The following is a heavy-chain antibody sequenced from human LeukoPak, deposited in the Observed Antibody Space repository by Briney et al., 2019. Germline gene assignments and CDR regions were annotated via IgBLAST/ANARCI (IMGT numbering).Heavy chain of an antibody. Sequence: PSETLSLTCAVYGGSFSGYYWNWIRQPPGKGLEWIGEINHSGSTNYNPSLKSRVTISVDTSKNQFSLKLSSVTAADTAVYYCAREGVVLLWFGELSRWFDPWGQGTLVTVSS. D-gene: IGHD3-10*01. V-gene: IGHV4-34*01. CDR1: GGSFSGYY. J-gene: IGHJ5*02. CDR3: AREGVVLLWFGELSRWFDP. CDR2: INHSGST.